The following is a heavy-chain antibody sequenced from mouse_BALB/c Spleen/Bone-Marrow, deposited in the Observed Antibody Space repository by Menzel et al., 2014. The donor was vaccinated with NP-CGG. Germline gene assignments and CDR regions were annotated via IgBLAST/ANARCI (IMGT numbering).Heavy chain of an antibody. Sequence: QVQLQQSGAELAKPGASVKMSCKASGYTFTSYWMHWVQQRPGQGLEWIGYINPSTGYTEYNQKFKDKATLTADKSSSTDYRQLSSLTSEDCAVYYCARWGGYDGFSYWGRGTTLTVSS. CDR1: GYTFTSYW. CDR3: ARWGGYDGFSY. D-gene: IGHD2-2*01. CDR2: INPSTGYT. V-gene: IGHV1-7*01. J-gene: IGHJ2*01.